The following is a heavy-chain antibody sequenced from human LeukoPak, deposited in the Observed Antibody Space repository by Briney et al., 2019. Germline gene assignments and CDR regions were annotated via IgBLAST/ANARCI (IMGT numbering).Heavy chain of an antibody. CDR3: ARARIVGWALDI. V-gene: IGHV3-23*01. D-gene: IGHD2/OR15-2a*01. CDR2: ISGSGGST. Sequence: GGSLRLSCAASGFTFRSYAMNWVRQAPGKGLEWVSSISGSGGSTYYADSVKGRFTISRDNSKNTLYLQMNSLRAEDTAVYYCARARIVGWALDIWGQGTMVTVSS. CDR1: GFTFRSYA. J-gene: IGHJ3*02.